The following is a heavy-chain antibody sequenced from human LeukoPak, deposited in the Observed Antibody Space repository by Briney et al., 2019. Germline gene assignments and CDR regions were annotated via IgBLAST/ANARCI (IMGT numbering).Heavy chain of an antibody. CDR3: TREGLSIAATPDAFDI. CDR1: GFTFGDYA. D-gene: IGHD2-15*01. J-gene: IGHJ3*02. V-gene: IGHV3-49*04. CDR2: IRSKAYGGTT. Sequence: GGSLRLSCTASGFTFGDYAMSWVRQAPGKGLEWVGFIRSKAYGGTTEYAASVKGRFTISRDDSKSIAYLQMNRRKTEDTAVYYCTREGLSIAATPDAFDIWGQGTMVTVSS.